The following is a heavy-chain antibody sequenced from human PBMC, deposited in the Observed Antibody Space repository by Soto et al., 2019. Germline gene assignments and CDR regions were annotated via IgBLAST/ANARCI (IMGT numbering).Heavy chain of an antibody. D-gene: IGHD2-15*01. CDR1: GGSISSGGYY. J-gene: IGHJ5*02. V-gene: IGHV4-31*03. CDR3: ARDSAYCSGGSCYWFDP. CDR2: IYYSGST. Sequence: RSLTCTVSGGSISSGGYYGSCIRQHPGKGLEWIGYIYYSGSTYYNPSLKSRVTISVDTSKNQFSLKLSSVTAADTAVYYCARDSAYCSGGSCYWFDPWGQGTLVT.